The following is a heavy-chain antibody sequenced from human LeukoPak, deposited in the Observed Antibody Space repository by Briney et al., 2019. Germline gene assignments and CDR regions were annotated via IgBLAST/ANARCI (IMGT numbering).Heavy chain of an antibody. CDR3: GSWGRGFRSGLRFDY. J-gene: IGHJ4*02. D-gene: IGHD3-3*01. CDR1: GGSISSGGYY. V-gene: IGHV4-31*03. Sequence: SETPSLTCTVSGGSISSGGYYWSWIRQHPGKGLEWIGYIYYSGSTYYNPSLKSRVTISVDTSKNQFSLKLSSVTAADTAVYYCGSWGRGFRSGLRFDYWGQGTLVTVSS. CDR2: IYYSGST.